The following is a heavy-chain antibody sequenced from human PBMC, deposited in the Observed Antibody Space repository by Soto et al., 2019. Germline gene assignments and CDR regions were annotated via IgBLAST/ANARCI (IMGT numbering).Heavy chain of an antibody. D-gene: IGHD4-17*01. CDR3: ANRLAATVTTWLSMDV. CDR1: GFTFSSYA. J-gene: IGHJ6*04. V-gene: IGHV3-23*01. CDR2: ISGSGGST. Sequence: GGSLRLSCAASGFTFSSYAMSWVRQAPGKGLEWVSAISGSGGSTYYADSVKGRFTISRDNSKNTLYLQMNSLRAEDTAVYYCANRLAATVTTWLSMDVWGKGTTVTVSS.